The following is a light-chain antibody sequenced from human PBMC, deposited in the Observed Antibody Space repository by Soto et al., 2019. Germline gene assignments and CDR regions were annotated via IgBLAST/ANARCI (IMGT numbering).Light chain of an antibody. CDR3: QQLFDSPIT. J-gene: IGKJ5*01. CDR1: QVISTS. CDR2: AAS. Sequence: DIPLTQSPSFLSPSIGESVTITCRASQVISTSLAWYQVKPGKAPKLLIYAASTLESGVPSRFSATVSGTEFSLTITSLPPEDVATYYCQQLFDSPITFGLGTLLEIK. V-gene: IGKV1-9*01.